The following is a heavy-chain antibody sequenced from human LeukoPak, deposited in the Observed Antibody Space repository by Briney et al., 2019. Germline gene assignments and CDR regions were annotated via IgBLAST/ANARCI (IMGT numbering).Heavy chain of an antibody. Sequence: GGSLRLSCAASGFTFSYYAMSWVRQAPGKGLEWVAVISYDGSNKYYADSVKGRFTISRDNSKNTLYLQMNSLRAEDTAVYYCAVAVAVPEDYFDYWGQGTLVTVSS. CDR2: ISYDGSNK. V-gene: IGHV3-30*03. J-gene: IGHJ4*02. CDR3: AVAVAVPEDYFDY. CDR1: GFTFSYYA. D-gene: IGHD6-19*01.